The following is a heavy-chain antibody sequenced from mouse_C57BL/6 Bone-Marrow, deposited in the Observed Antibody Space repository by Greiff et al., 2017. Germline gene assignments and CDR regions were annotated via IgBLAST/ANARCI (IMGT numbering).Heavy chain of an antibody. D-gene: IGHD1-1*01. Sequence: EVQVVESEGGLVQPGSSMKLSCTASGFTFSDYYMAWVRQVPEKGLEWVANINYDGSSTYYLDSLKSRFIISRDNAKNILYLQMSSLKSEDTATYYCARDDYYGNAMDYWGQGTSVTVSS. CDR3: ARDDYYGNAMDY. CDR1: GFTFSDYY. CDR2: INYDGSST. J-gene: IGHJ4*01. V-gene: IGHV5-16*01.